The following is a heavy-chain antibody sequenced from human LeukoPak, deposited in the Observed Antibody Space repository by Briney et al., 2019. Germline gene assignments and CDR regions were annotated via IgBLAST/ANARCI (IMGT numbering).Heavy chain of an antibody. Sequence: GVSLRLYSAAAGFTFNSYGMHRVRPAPGQGLEGVAFIRYDGSNKSYADSVKGRFTISRDNSKTTLYLQMNSLRAEDTDVYYCEKEEFCSGGRCYPDYWGQGTLVTVSS. CDR3: EKEEFCSGGRCYPDY. D-gene: IGHD2-15*01. CDR2: IRYDGSNK. CDR1: GFTFNSYG. V-gene: IGHV3-30*02. J-gene: IGHJ4*02.